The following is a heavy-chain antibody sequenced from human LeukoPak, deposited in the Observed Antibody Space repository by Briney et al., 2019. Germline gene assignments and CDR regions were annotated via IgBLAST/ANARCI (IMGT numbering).Heavy chain of an antibody. CDR2: ISYDGSNK. V-gene: IGHV3-30*04. J-gene: IGHJ4*02. CDR1: GFTFSSYA. CDR3: ARAARMYDSSGNFDY. Sequence: GGSLRLSCAASGFTFSSYAMHWVRQAPGKGLEWVAVISYDGSNKYYADSVKGRFTISRDNSKNTLYLQMNSLRAEDTAVYYCARAARMYDSSGNFDYWGQGTLVTVSS. D-gene: IGHD3-22*01.